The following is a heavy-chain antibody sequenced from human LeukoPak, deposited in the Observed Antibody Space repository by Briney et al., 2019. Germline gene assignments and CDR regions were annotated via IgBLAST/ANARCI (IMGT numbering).Heavy chain of an antibody. J-gene: IGHJ5*02. CDR3: AKDGLHSKGFVWFDP. CDR2: ISGSGGSS. Sequence: GGSLRLSCAASGFTFSSYAMSWVRQAPGKGREWGSAISGSGGSSYYADSVKGRFTTSRDNSKHTLYLQMDSLRAEDTAVYYCAKDGLHSKGFVWFDPWGQGTLVTVSS. V-gene: IGHV3-23*01. D-gene: IGHD4-11*01. CDR1: GFTFSSYA.